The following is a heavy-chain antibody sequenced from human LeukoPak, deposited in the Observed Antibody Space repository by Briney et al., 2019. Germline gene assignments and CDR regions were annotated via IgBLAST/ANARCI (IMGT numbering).Heavy chain of an antibody. CDR2: IYYSGSA. J-gene: IGHJ6*03. Sequence: SETLSLTCTVSGGSISSYYWSWIRQPPGKGLEWIGYIYYSGSANYNPSLKSRVTISVDRSKNQFSLKLSSVTAADTAVYYCARGAPYYYYYYMDVWGKGTTVTVSS. CDR3: ARGAPYYYYYYMDV. CDR1: GGSISSYY. V-gene: IGHV4-59*12.